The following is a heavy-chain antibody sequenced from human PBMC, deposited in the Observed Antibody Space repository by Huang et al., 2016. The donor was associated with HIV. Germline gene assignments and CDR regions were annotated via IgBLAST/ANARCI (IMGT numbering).Heavy chain of an antibody. J-gene: IGHJ4*02. D-gene: IGHD1-26*01. V-gene: IGHV1-69*01. CDR2: LTPIFDKT. Sequence: QVQLVQSGAEVKKPGSSVKVSCKASGGTFSSYVISWVRQAPGQGLEWMGGLTPIFDKTNYAQKFQGRVTIIADESTRTAYMEMSSLRPEDTATYYCATGPRGSGSFNWGQGTLVSVSS. CDR3: ATGPRGSGSFN. CDR1: GGTFSSYV.